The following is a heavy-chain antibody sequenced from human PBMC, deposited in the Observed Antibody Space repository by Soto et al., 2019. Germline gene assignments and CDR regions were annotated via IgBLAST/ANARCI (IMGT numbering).Heavy chain of an antibody. J-gene: IGHJ6*02. V-gene: IGHV6-1*01. Sequence: SQTLSLTCAISGDSVSSNSAAWNWIRQSPSRGLEWLGRTYYRSKWYNDYAVSVKSRITINPDTSKNQFSLQLNSVTPEDTAVYYCARDGGYSYGWSYYGMDVWGQGTTVTVSS. D-gene: IGHD5-18*01. CDR2: TYYRSKWYN. CDR1: GDSVSSNSAA. CDR3: ARDGGYSYGWSYYGMDV.